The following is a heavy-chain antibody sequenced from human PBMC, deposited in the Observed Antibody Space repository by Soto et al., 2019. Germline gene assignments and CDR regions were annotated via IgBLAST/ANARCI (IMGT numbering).Heavy chain of an antibody. J-gene: IGHJ6*02. V-gene: IGHV3-48*03. CDR1: GLTLSSYE. Sequence: GSLSLTCAASGLTLSSYEMNWVRQAPGKGLEWVSYISSSGSTIYYADSVKGRFTISRDNAKNSLYLQMNSLRAEDTAVYYWARYYSGYPFGMDGWGQGTTVTVSS. CDR3: ARYYSGYPFGMDG. CDR2: ISSSGSTI. D-gene: IGHD5-12*01.